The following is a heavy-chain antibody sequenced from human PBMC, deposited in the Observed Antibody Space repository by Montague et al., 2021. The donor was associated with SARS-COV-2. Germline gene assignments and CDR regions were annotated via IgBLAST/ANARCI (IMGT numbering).Heavy chain of an antibody. CDR1: GGSIGSYY. Sequence: SETLSLTCTVSGGSIGSYYWCWLRKPPGKGLEWIGHIHYSGSNASSPSFKSRVTVSIDTPKNQFSLKLSSVTAADTAVYYCASGLDPSGTYYLVYWGQGTLVTVSS. CDR3: ASGLDPSGTYYLVY. D-gene: IGHD3-10*01. CDR2: IHYSGSN. V-gene: IGHV4-59*01. J-gene: IGHJ4*02.